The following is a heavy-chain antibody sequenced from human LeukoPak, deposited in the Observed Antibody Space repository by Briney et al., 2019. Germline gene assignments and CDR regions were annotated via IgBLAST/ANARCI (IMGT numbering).Heavy chain of an antibody. CDR3: AREEWLLYRSGFDY. Sequence: ASVKVSCKASGYTFTCYYMHWVRQAPGQGLEWMGWINPNSGGTNYAQKFQGRVTMTRDTSISTAYMELSRLRSDDTAVYYCAREEWLLYRSGFDYWGQGTLVTVSS. J-gene: IGHJ4*02. D-gene: IGHD3-3*01. CDR1: GYTFTCYY. V-gene: IGHV1-2*02. CDR2: INPNSGGT.